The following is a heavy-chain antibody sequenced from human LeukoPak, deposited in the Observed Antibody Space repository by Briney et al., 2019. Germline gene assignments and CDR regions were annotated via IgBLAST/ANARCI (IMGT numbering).Heavy chain of an antibody. Sequence: GRSLRLSCAASGFTFNSYAMHWVRQAPGKGLEWVAFIRYDGSNKYYADSVKGRFTISRDNSKNTLYLQMNSLRAEDTAVYYCAKDQYDFPDYWGQGTLVTVSS. CDR3: AKDQYDFPDY. CDR2: IRYDGSNK. CDR1: GFTFNSYA. V-gene: IGHV3-30*02. J-gene: IGHJ4*02. D-gene: IGHD3-3*01.